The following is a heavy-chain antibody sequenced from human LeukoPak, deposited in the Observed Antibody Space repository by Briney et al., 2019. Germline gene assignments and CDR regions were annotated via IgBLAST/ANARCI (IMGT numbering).Heavy chain of an antibody. V-gene: IGHV3-48*01. J-gene: IGHJ1*01. CDR2: ISSSSSTI. D-gene: IGHD2-2*02. CDR1: GFTFSIYA. CDR3: ARIYCSSTSCYNYFQH. Sequence: PGGSLRLSCAASGFTFSIYAMSWVRQAPGKGLEWVSYISSSSSTIYYADSVKGRFTISRDNAKNSLYLQMNSLRAEDTAVYYCARIYCSSTSCYNYFQHWGQGTLVTVSS.